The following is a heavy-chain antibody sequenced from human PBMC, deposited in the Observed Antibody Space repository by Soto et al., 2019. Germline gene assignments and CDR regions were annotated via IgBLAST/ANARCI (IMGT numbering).Heavy chain of an antibody. D-gene: IGHD5-18*01. V-gene: IGHV3-23*01. J-gene: IGHJ4*02. CDR2: ISGSGGST. Sequence: PGGSLRLSCAASGFTFSSYAMSWVRQAPGKGLEWVSAISGSGGSTYYADSVKGRFTISRDNSKNTLYLQMSSLRAEDTAVYYCAKVEKGSSWYKDTAMVTDLDYWGQGTLVTVSS. CDR1: GFTFSSYA. CDR3: AKVEKGSSWYKDTAMVTDLDY.